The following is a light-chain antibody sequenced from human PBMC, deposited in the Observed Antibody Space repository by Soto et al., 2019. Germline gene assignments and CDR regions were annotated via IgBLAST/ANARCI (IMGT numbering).Light chain of an antibody. CDR1: SSNIGSNY. V-gene: IGLV1-47*01. J-gene: IGLJ1*01. Sequence: QPVLTQPPSASGTPGQRVTISCSGSSSNIGSNYVYWYHQLPGTAPKLVIYRNNQRPSGVPDRISGSKSGTSASLAISGLRSEDEADYYCSSYTTSTTVVFGTGTKVTVL. CDR2: RNN. CDR3: SSYTTSTTVV.